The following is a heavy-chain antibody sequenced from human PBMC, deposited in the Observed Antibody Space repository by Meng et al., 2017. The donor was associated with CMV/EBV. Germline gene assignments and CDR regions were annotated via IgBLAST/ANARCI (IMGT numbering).Heavy chain of an antibody. J-gene: IGHJ5*02. CDR1: GGSFSGSS. Sequence: QWQLRRWAAGLLKPSETLSPTCAVYGGSFSGSSWSWIRQPPGKGLEWIGEINHSGSTNYNPSLKSRVTISVDTSKNQFSLKLSSVTAADTAVYYCARKRYWLLYPWFDPWGQGTLVTVSS. D-gene: IGHD3-9*01. V-gene: IGHV4-34*01. CDR2: INHSGST. CDR3: ARKRYWLLYPWFDP.